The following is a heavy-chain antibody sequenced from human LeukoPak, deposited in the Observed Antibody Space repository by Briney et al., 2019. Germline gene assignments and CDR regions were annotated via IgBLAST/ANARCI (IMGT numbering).Heavy chain of an antibody. V-gene: IGHV4-34*01. CDR1: GGSFSGYY. J-gene: IGHJ4*02. D-gene: IGHD1-26*01. CDR3: ARAEPSYYFDY. Sequence: PSETLSLTCAVYGGSFSGYYWSWIRQPPGKGLEWIGEINHSGSTNYNPSLKSRVTISVDTSKNQFSLKLSSVNAADTAVYYCARAEPSYYFDYWGQGTLVTVSS. CDR2: INHSGST.